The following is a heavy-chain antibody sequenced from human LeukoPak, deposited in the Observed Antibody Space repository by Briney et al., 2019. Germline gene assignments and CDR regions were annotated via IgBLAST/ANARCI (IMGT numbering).Heavy chain of an antibody. D-gene: IGHD5-18*01. CDR3: VSLLVPLDVDTARSDI. CDR1: GFTFSSYA. CDR2: ISYDGSNK. V-gene: IGHV3-30-3*01. J-gene: IGHJ3*02. Sequence: GGSLRLSCAASGFTFSSYAMHWVRQAPGKGLEWVAVISYDGSNKYYADSVKGRFTISRDNSKNTLYLQMNSLRAEDTAVYYCVSLLVPLDVDTARSDIWGQGTMVTVSS.